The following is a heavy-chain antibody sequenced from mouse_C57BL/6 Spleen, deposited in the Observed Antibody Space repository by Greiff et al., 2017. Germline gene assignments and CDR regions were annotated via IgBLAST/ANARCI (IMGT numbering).Heavy chain of an antibody. CDR3: ARYRPSYWDFDV. CDR2: IRNKSNGYTT. V-gene: IGHV7-3*01. CDR1: GFTFTDYY. Sequence: EVKLMESGGGLVQPGGSLSLSCAASGFTFTDYYMSWVRQPPGKALEWLGFIRNKSNGYTTEYSVSVKGRFTISRDNSQIILYLQMNALRAEDSANYYCARYRPSYWDFDVWGTGTTVTVSS. J-gene: IGHJ1*03.